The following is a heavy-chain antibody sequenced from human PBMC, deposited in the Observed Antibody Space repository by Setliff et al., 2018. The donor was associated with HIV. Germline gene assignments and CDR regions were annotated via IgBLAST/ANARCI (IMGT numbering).Heavy chain of an antibody. Sequence: TSETLSLTCTVPAGSIRSSTYYWAWIRQPPGRGLEWIGTIYYSGSTYYNPSLKSRATISVDTSKNQFSLKLSSVTAADTAVYYCASLDGSESPYIYYYYMDVWGKGTAVTVSS. V-gene: IGHV4-39*01. CDR1: AGSIRSSTYY. J-gene: IGHJ6*03. CDR3: ASLDGSESPYIYYYYMDV. D-gene: IGHD3-10*01. CDR2: IYYSGST.